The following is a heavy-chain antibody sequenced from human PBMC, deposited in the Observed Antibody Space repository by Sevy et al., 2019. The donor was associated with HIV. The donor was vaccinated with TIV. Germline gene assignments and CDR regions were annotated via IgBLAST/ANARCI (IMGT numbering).Heavy chain of an antibody. CDR1: GFTFSSYG. CDR3: AKEYNDYGGLLDI. CDR2: IRYDGSNK. Sequence: GGSLRLSCAASGFTFSSYGMHWVRQAPGKGLEWVAFIRYDGSNKYYADSVKGRFTISRDNSKNTLYLQMNSLRAEDTAVYYCAKEYNDYGGLLDIWGQGTMVTVSS. V-gene: IGHV3-30*02. D-gene: IGHD4-17*01. J-gene: IGHJ3*02.